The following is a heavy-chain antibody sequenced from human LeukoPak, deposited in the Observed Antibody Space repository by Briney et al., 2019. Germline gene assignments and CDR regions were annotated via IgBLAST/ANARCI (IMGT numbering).Heavy chain of an antibody. CDR3: PRDVSAGRGIPRVLVV. CDR2: ISFDGSNK. J-gene: IGHJ6*02. D-gene: IGHD3-16*01. Sequence: SLRLSCAASGFTFSQYAIHWVRQAPGKGLEWVAVISFDGSNKYLPDSVKGGFSIYRDSSKTTPHLQMNSRRARDPLGYYCPRDVSAGRGIPRVLVVWGQGTKVTVSS. CDR1: GFTFSQYA. V-gene: IGHV3-30*04.